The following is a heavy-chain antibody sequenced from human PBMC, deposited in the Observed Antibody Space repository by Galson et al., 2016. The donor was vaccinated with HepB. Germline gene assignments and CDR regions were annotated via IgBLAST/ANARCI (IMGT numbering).Heavy chain of an antibody. V-gene: IGHV1-8*01. J-gene: IGHJ4*02. CDR3: ARASSDYYSYYFDS. CDR2: MNPNSGNT. CDR1: GYTFSSYD. D-gene: IGHD3-22*01. Sequence: SVKVSCKASGYTFSSYDINWVRQATGQGLEWMGWMNPNSGNTAYAQKFQGRVTMTTNSSISTAYMELTSLRSDDTAVYYCARASSDYYSYYFDSWGQGTLVTVSS.